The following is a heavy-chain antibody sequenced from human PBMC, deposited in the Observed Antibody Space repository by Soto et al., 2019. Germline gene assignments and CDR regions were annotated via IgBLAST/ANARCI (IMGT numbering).Heavy chain of an antibody. CDR1: GFTFSSYA. J-gene: IGHJ4*02. CDR3: ARALGPTGTDPAGDY. CDR2: ISYDGSNK. V-gene: IGHV3-30-3*01. D-gene: IGHD1-1*01. Sequence: GGSLRLSCAASGFTFSSYAMHWVRQAPGKGLEWVAVISYDGSNKYYADSVKGRFTISRDNSKNTLYLQMNSLRAEDTAVYYCARALGPTGTDPAGDYRGQGTLVTVSS.